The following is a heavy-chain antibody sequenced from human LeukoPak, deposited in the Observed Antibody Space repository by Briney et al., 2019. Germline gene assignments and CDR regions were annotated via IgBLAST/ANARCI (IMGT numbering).Heavy chain of an antibody. CDR1: GFRFDDYG. CDR2: ISWSGTTT. D-gene: IGHD3-16*01. J-gene: IGHJ6*02. CDR3: AKDESTGGFAPGYFYGMSV. V-gene: IGHV3-9*01. Sequence: GRSLRLSCAVSGFRFDDYGMHWVRQAPGKGLEWVSGISWSGTTTGYADSVKGRFTISRDSAKNSLYLQMDSLRVEDTGLYYCAKDESTGGFAPGYFYGMSVWGQGTTVTVSS.